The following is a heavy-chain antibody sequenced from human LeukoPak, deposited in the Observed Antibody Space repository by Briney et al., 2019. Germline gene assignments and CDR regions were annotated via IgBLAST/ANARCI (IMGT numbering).Heavy chain of an antibody. J-gene: IGHJ4*02. CDR1: GYSFSTYP. CDR2: INTNTGNP. D-gene: IGHD5-24*01. Sequence: ASVKVSCKASGYSFSTYPINWVRQAPGQGLEWMGWINTNTGNPTYAQGFTGRFVFSLDTSVSTAYLQISSLKAEDTAVYYCAREGRRDGYNSGDYWGQGTLVTVSS. CDR3: AREGRRDGYNSGDY. V-gene: IGHV7-4-1*02.